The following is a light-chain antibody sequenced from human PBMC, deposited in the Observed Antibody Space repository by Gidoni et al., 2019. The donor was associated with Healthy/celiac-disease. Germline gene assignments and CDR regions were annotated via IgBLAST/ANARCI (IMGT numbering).Light chain of an antibody. CDR1: QSVSSF. CDR2: DAS. V-gene: IGKV3-11*01. CDR3: QQRSNWPPMYT. Sequence: EILLTQFPATLSFSPGERAPLSCRASQSVSSFLAWYQQKPGQAPRLLIYDASNRATGIPASFSGSGSGTDFTLTISSLEPEDFAVYYCQQRSNWPPMYTFGQGTKLEIK. J-gene: IGKJ2*01.